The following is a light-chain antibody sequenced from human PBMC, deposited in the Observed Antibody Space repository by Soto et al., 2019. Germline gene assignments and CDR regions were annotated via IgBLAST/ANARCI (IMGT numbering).Light chain of an antibody. Sequence: QSALTQPRSVSGSPGQSVTISCTGTSSDVGGYNYVSWYHHHPGKAPKLIIYDVSKRPSGVPDRFSGSKSGNTASLTISGLQAEDEADYYCCSYAGTYTLIFGGGTKLTVL. CDR2: DVS. CDR3: CSYAGTYTLI. J-gene: IGLJ2*01. V-gene: IGLV2-11*01. CDR1: SSDVGGYNY.